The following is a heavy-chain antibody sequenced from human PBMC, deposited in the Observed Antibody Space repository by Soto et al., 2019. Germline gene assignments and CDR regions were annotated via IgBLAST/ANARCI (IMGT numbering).Heavy chain of an antibody. CDR2: ISWNSGSI. CDR1: GFTFDDYA. Sequence: GGSLRLSCAASGFTFDDYAMHWVRQAPGKGLEWVSGISWNSGSIGYADSVKGRFTISRDNAKNSLYLQMNSLRAEDTALYYCAKDKGTYDILTGYAGVYFDYWGQGTLVTVSS. V-gene: IGHV3-9*01. CDR3: AKDKGTYDILTGYAGVYFDY. J-gene: IGHJ4*02. D-gene: IGHD3-9*01.